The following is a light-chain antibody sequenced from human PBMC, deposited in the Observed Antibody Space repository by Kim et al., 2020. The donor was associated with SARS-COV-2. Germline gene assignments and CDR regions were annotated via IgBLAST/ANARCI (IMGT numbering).Light chain of an antibody. J-gene: IGLJ1*01. CDR2: AST. V-gene: IGLV1-40*01. CDR3: QSYDSSLSGYV. Sequence: QTVPIPCTGSSPNIGAGYDVHWYQQLPRTAPKLLIYASTNRPSGVPDRVSGSKSGTSASLAITGLQAEDEADYYCQSYDSSLSGYVFGSGTKVTVL. CDR1: SPNIGAGYD.